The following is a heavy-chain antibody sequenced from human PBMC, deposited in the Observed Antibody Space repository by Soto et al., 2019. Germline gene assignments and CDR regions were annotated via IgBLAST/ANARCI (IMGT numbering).Heavy chain of an antibody. CDR3: ARGQGEYCSGGSCYANYYYSGMNV. CDR1: GYTFTTYG. V-gene: IGHV1-18*01. D-gene: IGHD2-15*01. CDR2: VSAYDGHT. J-gene: IGHJ6*02. Sequence: GASVKVSCKASGYTFTTYGITWVRQALGQGLEWVGWVSAYDGHTSYAQKLQDRVTMTTDTSTSTAYMDLRSLRSDDSAVYYCARGQGEYCSGGSCYANYYYSGMNVWGQGTTVTVSS.